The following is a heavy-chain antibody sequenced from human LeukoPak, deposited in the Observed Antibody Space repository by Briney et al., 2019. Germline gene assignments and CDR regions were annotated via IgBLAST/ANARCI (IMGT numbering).Heavy chain of an antibody. CDR3: ARSRYYDSSGYSSWFDP. Sequence: GGSLRLSCAASGFTFSSYSMNWVRQAPGKGLEWVSSISSSSSYIYYADSVKGRFTISRDNAKNSLYLQMNSLRAEDTAVYYCARSRYYDSSGYSSWFDPWGQGTLVTVSS. J-gene: IGHJ5*02. V-gene: IGHV3-21*01. D-gene: IGHD3-22*01. CDR1: GFTFSSYS. CDR2: ISSSSSYI.